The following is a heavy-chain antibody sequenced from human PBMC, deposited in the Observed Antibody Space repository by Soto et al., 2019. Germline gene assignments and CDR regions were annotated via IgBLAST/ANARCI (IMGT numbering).Heavy chain of an antibody. V-gene: IGHV3-23*01. CDR1: GFTFINYA. D-gene: IGHD2-2*01. CDR2: ISGGGDRT. CDR3: ARKVLGSTSRPDWWYFDL. J-gene: IGHJ2*01. Sequence: EVQLLDSGGGLVQPGGSLRLSCVGSGFTFINYAMNWVRQTPGKGLEWFSTISGGGDRTFDADTVKGRFTISRDNSKNTVNLQMNSLRADDTAVYYCARKVLGSTSRPDWWYFDLWGRGTLVTVSS.